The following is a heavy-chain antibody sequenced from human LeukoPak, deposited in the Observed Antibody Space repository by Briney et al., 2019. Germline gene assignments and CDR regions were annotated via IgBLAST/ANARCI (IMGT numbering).Heavy chain of an antibody. CDR1: GGSFSGYY. V-gene: IGHV4-34*01. D-gene: IGHD5-24*01. J-gene: IGHJ5*02. Sequence: SETLSLTCAVYGGSFSGYYWSWIRQPPGKGLEWIGQIYHSGNTKYNGSLKSRVTISVDTSKNQFSLKLNSVTASDTAVYYCARGLFEMTTIRPFPFHLWVQGTLVTVSS. CDR3: ARGLFEMTTIRPFPFHL. CDR2: IYHSGNT.